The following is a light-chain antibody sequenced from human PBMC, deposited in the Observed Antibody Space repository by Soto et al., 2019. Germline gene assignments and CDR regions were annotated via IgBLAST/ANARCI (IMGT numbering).Light chain of an antibody. CDR2: GAS. J-gene: IGKJ3*01. CDR3: QQYGSSLFT. CDR1: QSVSSSY. V-gene: IGKV3-20*01. Sequence: EIVLTQSPGTLSLSPGDRVTLSCRASQSVSSSYLAWYQQKPGQAPRLLIYGASSRATGIPDRFSGSGSGTDFTLTISRLEPEDFAVYYCQQYGSSLFTFGPGTKVDIK.